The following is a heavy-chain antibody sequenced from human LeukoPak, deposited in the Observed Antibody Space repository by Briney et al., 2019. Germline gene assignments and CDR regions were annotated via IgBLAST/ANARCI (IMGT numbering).Heavy chain of an antibody. CDR2: MNPNGGNT. Sequence: ASVKVSCEASGYTFTSYDINWVRQATGQGLEWMGWMNPNGGNTGHAQKFQGRVTMTRNTSISTAYMELSSLRSEDTAVYYCARGDDSSGYYGYWGQGTLVTVSS. V-gene: IGHV1-8*02. CDR1: GYTFTSYD. CDR3: ARGDDSSGYYGY. D-gene: IGHD3-22*01. J-gene: IGHJ4*02.